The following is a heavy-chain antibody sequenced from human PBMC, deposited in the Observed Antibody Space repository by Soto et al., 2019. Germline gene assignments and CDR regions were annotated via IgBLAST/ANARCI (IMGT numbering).Heavy chain of an antibody. D-gene: IGHD6-19*01. V-gene: IGHV1-69*11. Sequence: QVQLLQSGAELREPGSSVRVSCTPSGGTFVSSAFAWMRQAPGGKIEWMGGIIPILGSTKFAEKFLGRLTLTADDSSRTAYLELSSLTFDDTAVYFCAKKNPHGDSNKAGLDPWGQGTRVTVST. CDR2: IIPILGST. CDR1: GGTFVSSA. J-gene: IGHJ5*02. CDR3: AKKNPHGDSNKAGLDP.